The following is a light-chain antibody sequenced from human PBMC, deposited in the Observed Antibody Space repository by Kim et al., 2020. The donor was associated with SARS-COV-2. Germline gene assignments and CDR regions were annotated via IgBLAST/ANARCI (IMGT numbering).Light chain of an antibody. CDR2: WAS. J-gene: IGKJ4*01. Sequence: TINCKSSQSLLYSSINKNYLAWYQQKPGQPPKLLIYWASSRESGVPERFSGSGSGTDFTLTIRSLQAEDVAVYYCQQYYTSSPLTFGGGTKVDIK. V-gene: IGKV4-1*01. CDR3: QQYYTSSPLT. CDR1: QSLLYSSINKNY.